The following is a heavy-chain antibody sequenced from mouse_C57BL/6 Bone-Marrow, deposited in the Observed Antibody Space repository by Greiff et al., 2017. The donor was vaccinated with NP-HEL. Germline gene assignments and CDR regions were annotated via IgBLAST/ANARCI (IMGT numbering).Heavy chain of an antibody. CDR1: GYTFTSYG. J-gene: IGHJ3*01. Sequence: VQVVESGAELARPGASVKLSCKASGYTFTSYGISWVKQRTGQGLEWIGEIYPRSGNTYYNEKFKGKATLTADKSSSTAYMELRSLTSEDSAVYFCARKNDYSWFAYWGQGTLVTVSA. V-gene: IGHV1-81*01. CDR2: IYPRSGNT. D-gene: IGHD2-4*01. CDR3: ARKNDYSWFAY.